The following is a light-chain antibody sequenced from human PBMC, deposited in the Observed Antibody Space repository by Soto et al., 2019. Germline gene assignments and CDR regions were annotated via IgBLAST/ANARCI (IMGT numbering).Light chain of an antibody. CDR1: QSISNR. V-gene: IGKV1-5*01. CDR2: DAS. J-gene: IGKJ3*01. CDR3: QQYGTSPFT. Sequence: DIQMTQSPSTLSASVGDRVTITCRASQSISNRLAWYQQKPGKAPKVLIYDASSLESGVPSRFSGSGSGTEFILTISSLQPDDFAVYYCQQYGTSPFTFGPGTKVDLK.